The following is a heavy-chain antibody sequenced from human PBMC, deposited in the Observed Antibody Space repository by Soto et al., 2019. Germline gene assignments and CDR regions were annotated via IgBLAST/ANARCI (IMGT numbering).Heavy chain of an antibody. CDR3: ARAAYSSGWLDAFDI. V-gene: IGHV1-8*01. J-gene: IGHJ3*02. D-gene: IGHD6-19*01. Sequence: QVQLVQSGAEVKKPGASVKVSCKASGYTFTSYDINWVRQATGQGLEWMGWMNPNSGNTGYAQKFQGRVTMTRNTSISTAYMELSSLRSEDTVVYYCARAAYSSGWLDAFDIWGQGTMVTVSS. CDR1: GYTFTSYD. CDR2: MNPNSGNT.